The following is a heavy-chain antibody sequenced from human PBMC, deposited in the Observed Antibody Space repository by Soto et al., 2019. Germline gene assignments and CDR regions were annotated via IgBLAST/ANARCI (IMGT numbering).Heavy chain of an antibody. V-gene: IGHV4-31*03. CDR2: TSNSGST. CDR1: GGSITSSGYY. CDR3: ARGGGSTTVDY. Sequence: QVQLQESGPGLVKPSQTLSLTCTVSGGSITSSGYYWSWIRQHPGEGLEWIGFTSNSGSTSYNPSIKSRVTISVDTSSNQFSLNLKSVTAADTAVYYCARGGGSTTVDYWGQGTLVAVSP. D-gene: IGHD1-1*01. J-gene: IGHJ4*02.